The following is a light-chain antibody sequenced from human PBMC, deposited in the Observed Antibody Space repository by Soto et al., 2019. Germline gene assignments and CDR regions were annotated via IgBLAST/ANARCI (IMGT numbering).Light chain of an antibody. CDR3: QQYNYWPPYT. CDR2: GAS. J-gene: IGKJ5*01. CDR1: QSVSSN. V-gene: IGKV3-15*01. Sequence: EIVITQSPATLSVSPWERATLSCRASQSVSSNLAWYQQKPGQAPRLLIYGASTRATGIPARFSGSGSGTEFTLTISSLQSEDFAVYYCQQYNYWPPYTFGQGTRLEIK.